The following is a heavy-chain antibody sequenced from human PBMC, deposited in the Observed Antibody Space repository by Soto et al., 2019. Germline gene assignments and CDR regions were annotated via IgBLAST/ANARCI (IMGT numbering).Heavy chain of an antibody. J-gene: IGHJ4*02. CDR2: ISAYNGNT. D-gene: IGHD2-15*01. CDR1: GYTFTSYG. Sequence: QVPLVQSGTEVKKPGASVKVSCQASGYTFTSYGISWVRQAPGQGLEWMGWISAYNGNTEYAQKLQDRVTMTTDTSTSTAYMELRSLRYDDTAVYYCASWARYCSGGSCENLDYWGQGTLVPVSS. V-gene: IGHV1-18*01. CDR3: ASWARYCSGGSCENLDY.